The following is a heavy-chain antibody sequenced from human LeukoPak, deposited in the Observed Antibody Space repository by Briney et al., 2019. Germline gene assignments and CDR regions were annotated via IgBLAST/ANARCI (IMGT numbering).Heavy chain of an antibody. V-gene: IGHV4-31*03. CDR3: ATAITFPSRVDY. J-gene: IGHJ4*02. CDR2: IYYSGST. CDR1: GGSISSGGYY. D-gene: IGHD3-16*01. Sequence: SETLSLTCTVSGGSISSGGYYWSWIRQHPGKGLEWIGYIYYSGSTYYNTSLKSRVTISVDTSKNQFSLKLSSVTAADTAVYYCATAITFPSRVDYWGQGTLVNVSS.